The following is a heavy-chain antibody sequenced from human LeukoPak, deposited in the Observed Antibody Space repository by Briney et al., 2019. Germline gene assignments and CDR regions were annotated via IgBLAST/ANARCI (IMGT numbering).Heavy chain of an antibody. CDR2: IYYSGST. CDR3: ARDVVVGGSCRLDY. J-gene: IGHJ4*02. Sequence: SETLSLTCSVSGGSISGGGYYWTWIRQHPGKGLEWIGYIYYSGSTYYNPSLQSRFSMSVDTSKNQFSLNLASVTAADTAVYYCARDVVVGGSCRLDYWGQGTLVTVSS. D-gene: IGHD2-15*01. V-gene: IGHV4-31*03. CDR1: GGSISGGGYY.